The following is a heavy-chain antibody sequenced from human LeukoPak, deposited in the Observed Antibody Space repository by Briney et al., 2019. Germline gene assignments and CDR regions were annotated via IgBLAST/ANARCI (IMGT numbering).Heavy chain of an antibody. CDR3: ARELKGSSSWRGYFDY. CDR1: GGSISRYY. D-gene: IGHD6-13*01. V-gene: IGHV4-59*01. Sequence: PSETLSLTCTVSGGSISRYYWSWIRQPPGERLEWVGHIYYSGSTNYNPSLKSRVTISVDTSKNQFSLKLSSVTAADTAVYYCARELKGSSSWRGYFDYRGQGTLVTVSS. CDR2: IYYSGST. J-gene: IGHJ4*02.